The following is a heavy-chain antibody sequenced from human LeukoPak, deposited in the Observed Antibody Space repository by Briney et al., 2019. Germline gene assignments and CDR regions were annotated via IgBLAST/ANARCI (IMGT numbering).Heavy chain of an antibody. CDR2: IYHTGST. V-gene: IGHV4-59*02. J-gene: IGHJ4*02. CDR1: GGSVSDYY. CDR3: ASRKLGNDY. D-gene: IGHD7-27*01. Sequence: SETLSLTCTISGGSVSDYYWSWIRQSPGKGLEWIGYIYHTGSTSYNPSLKSRVTISADTSQNQFSLKLSSVTAADTAVYYCASRKLGNDYWGQGTLVTVSS.